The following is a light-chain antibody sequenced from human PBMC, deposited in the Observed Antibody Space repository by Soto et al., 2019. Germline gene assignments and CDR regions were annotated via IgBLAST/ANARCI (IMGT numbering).Light chain of an antibody. CDR3: QETYTSALT. V-gene: IGKV1-39*01. Sequence: DIQMTQSPASLSASVGDRVTITCRASQSIRSYLDWFQQKPGKAPKLLIYAASSLQGGAPSRFSGSGSGTDFTLTISSLQPEDVATYYCQETYTSALTFAGGTRVEI. J-gene: IGKJ4*01. CDR2: AAS. CDR1: QSIRSY.